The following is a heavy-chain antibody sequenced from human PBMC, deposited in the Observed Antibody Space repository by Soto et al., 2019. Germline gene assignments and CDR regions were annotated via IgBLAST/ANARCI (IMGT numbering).Heavy chain of an antibody. D-gene: IGHD6-19*01. CDR3: ARDCKSSSGCDFDY. CDR2: ISSSSSYI. Sequence: GRSLRLSCAASGFTFSSYSMNWVRQAPGKGLEWVSSISSSSSYIYYADSVKGRFTISRDNAKNSLYLQMNSLRAEDTAVYYCARDCKSSSGCDFDYWGQGTLVTVSS. J-gene: IGHJ4*02. CDR1: GFTFSSYS. V-gene: IGHV3-21*01.